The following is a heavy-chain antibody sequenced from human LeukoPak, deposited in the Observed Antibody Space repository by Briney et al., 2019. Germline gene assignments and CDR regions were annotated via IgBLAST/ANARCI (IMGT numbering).Heavy chain of an antibody. CDR2: INSGGGST. Sequence: GGSLRLSCAASGSTSSNHALNWVRQAPGKGLEWVSGINSGGGSTYYTDSVKGRFTISRDNSKNTLYLQMNSLRADDTAVYYCAKDLSYNYNYFDSWGQGTLVTVSS. CDR1: GSTSSNHA. CDR3: AKDLSYNYNYFDS. J-gene: IGHJ4*02. V-gene: IGHV3-23*01. D-gene: IGHD1-20*01.